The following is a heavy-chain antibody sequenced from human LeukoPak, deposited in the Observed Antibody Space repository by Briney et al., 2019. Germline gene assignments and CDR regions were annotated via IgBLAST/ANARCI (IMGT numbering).Heavy chain of an antibody. CDR2: IYSGGST. Sequence: GGSLRLSCAASGFTVSSNYMSWVRQAPGQGLEWVSVIYSGGSTYYADSVKGRFTISRDNSKNTLYLQVNSLRAEDTAVYCCARDLGPGGYDYWGQGTLVTVSS. J-gene: IGHJ4*02. D-gene: IGHD3-16*01. CDR1: GFTVSSNY. CDR3: ARDLGPGGYDY. V-gene: IGHV3-66*02.